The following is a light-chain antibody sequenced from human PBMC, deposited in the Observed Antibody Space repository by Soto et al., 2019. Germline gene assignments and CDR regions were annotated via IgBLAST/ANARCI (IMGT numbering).Light chain of an antibody. CDR2: GAS. J-gene: IGKJ4*01. V-gene: IGKV3-20*01. Sequence: EIVLTQSPGTLSLSPGERVTLSCRASQSVRSSYLAWYQQKPGQAPRLLIFGASIRATGIPDRFSGGGSGTHFALTISRLEPEDFAVYYCQQYSSSPLTFGGGTKVEIK. CDR3: QQYSSSPLT. CDR1: QSVRSSY.